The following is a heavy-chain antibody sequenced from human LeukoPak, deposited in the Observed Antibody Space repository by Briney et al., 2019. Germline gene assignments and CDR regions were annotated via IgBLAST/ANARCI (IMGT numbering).Heavy chain of an antibody. D-gene: IGHD6-19*01. CDR1: GYTFTSYD. Sequence: ASVKVPCKASGYTFTSYDINWVRQATGQGLEWMGWMNPNSGNTGYAQKFQGRVTMTRNTSISTAYMVLSSLRSEDTAVYYCARGEEAVAPDYWGQGTLVTVSS. J-gene: IGHJ4*02. V-gene: IGHV1-8*01. CDR2: MNPNSGNT. CDR3: ARGEEAVAPDY.